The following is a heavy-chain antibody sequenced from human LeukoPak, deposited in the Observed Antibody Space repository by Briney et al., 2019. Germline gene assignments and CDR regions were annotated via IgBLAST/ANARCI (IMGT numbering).Heavy chain of an antibody. CDR1: GFTFSIYG. J-gene: IGHJ5*02. V-gene: IGHV3-30*02. CDR3: AKDLIGIGFDP. CDR2: ISYDGSNK. D-gene: IGHD3-16*02. Sequence: AGGCLRLSCAASGFTFSIYGMHWVRQAPGKWLEWVAFISYDGSNKYYADSVKGRFTISRDNSKNKLYLQMNSLRAEDTAVYYCAKDLIGIGFDPWGQGTLVTVSS.